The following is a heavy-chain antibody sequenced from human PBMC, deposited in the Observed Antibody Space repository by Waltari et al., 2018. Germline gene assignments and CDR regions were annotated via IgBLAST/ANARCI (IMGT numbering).Heavy chain of an antibody. V-gene: IGHV4-34*02. CDR3: ARVKGITMMVVIRYGMDV. Sequence: QVQLQQWGAGLLKPSETLSLTCAIAGGSFNGFFWTCKRQAPGKGLEWIGEIDHRGNTNYDPSLKSRVSISADASKNQFSLSLTSVTAADTAVYYCARVKGITMMVVIRYGMDVWGQGTTVTVSS. J-gene: IGHJ6*02. CDR2: IDHRGNT. CDR1: GGSFNGFF. D-gene: IGHD3-22*01.